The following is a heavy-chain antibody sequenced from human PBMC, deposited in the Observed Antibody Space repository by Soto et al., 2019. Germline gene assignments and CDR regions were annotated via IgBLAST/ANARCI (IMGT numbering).Heavy chain of an antibody. CDR2: IIPILGTA. CDR3: ARDRGPSSGYYPSWFDP. V-gene: IGHV1-69*11. CDR1: GGTFSSYA. Sequence: QVQLVQSGAEVKKPGSSVKVSCKASGGTFSSYAITWVRQAPGQGLEWMGGIIPILGTANYAQKFQARVTITADESTSTAYMELSSLKSEDPAVYYCARDRGPSSGYYPSWFDPWGQGTLVTVSS. J-gene: IGHJ5*02. D-gene: IGHD3-22*01.